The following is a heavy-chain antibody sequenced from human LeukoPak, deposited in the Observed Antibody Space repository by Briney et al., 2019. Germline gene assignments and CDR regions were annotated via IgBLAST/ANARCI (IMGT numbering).Heavy chain of an antibody. CDR1: AGTFSIYA. CDR2: IIPIFGTA. V-gene: IGHV1-69*06. Sequence: GSSVTVSFKSSAGTFSIYAINWVRQAHGQGIEWMGMIIPIFGTANYAQKFQGRVTITADKSTSTAYMELSSLRSEDTAVYYCARDPAPYYDILTGLDYWGQGTLVTVSS. CDR3: ARDPAPYYDILTGLDY. J-gene: IGHJ4*02. D-gene: IGHD3-9*01.